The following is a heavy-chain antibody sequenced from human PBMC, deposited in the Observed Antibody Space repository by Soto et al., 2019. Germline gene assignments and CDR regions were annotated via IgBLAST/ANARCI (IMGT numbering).Heavy chain of an antibody. V-gene: IGHV3-30*18. CDR3: AKDLFGISRIGRDNHFSGMDV. CDR2: ISFDGNNK. Sequence: PWGSLRLACAASGFIFITYGIHCFRHTPLKWLEWVAVISFDGNNKYYTDSVKGRFTISRDSSQNTLYLQMNSLRAEDTAVYYCAKDLFGISRIGRDNHFSGMDVWGQGTTVTVSS. D-gene: IGHD2-21*02. J-gene: IGHJ6*02. CDR1: GFIFITYG.